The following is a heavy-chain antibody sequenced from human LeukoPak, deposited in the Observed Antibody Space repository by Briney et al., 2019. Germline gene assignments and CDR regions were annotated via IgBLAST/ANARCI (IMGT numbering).Heavy chain of an antibody. Sequence: GGSLRLSCAASGFTFSDAWMSWVRQAPGMGLEWVGHIKSKADGGTTDYAAPVKGRFTISRDDSKTTLYLQINSLKTDDTAVYYCTADMPTSPRASDYWGQGTLVTVSS. CDR1: GFTFSDAW. D-gene: IGHD1-26*01. CDR3: TADMPTSPRASDY. J-gene: IGHJ4*02. CDR2: IKSKADGGTT. V-gene: IGHV3-15*01.